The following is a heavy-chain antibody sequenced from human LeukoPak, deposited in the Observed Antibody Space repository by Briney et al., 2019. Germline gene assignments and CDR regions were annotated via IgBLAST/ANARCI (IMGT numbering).Heavy chain of an antibody. D-gene: IGHD6-19*01. CDR3: ARGSQRQWLPEDY. V-gene: IGHV4-4*07. J-gene: IGHJ4*02. CDR1: GGSISSYY. Sequence: SETLSLTCTVSGGSISSYYWSWIRKPAGKGLEWIGRIYTSGSTNYNPSLKSRVTISVDTSKNQFSLKLSSVTAADTAVYYCARGSQRQWLPEDYWGQGTLVTVSS. CDR2: IYTSGST.